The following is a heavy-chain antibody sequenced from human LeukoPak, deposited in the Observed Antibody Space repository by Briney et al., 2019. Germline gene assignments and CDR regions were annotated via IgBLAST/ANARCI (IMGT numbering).Heavy chain of an antibody. V-gene: IGHV3-30*19. CDR3: ARSYDFWSGYPDY. CDR2: ISYDGSNK. CDR1: GFTFSSYG. D-gene: IGHD3-3*01. J-gene: IGHJ4*02. Sequence: GGSLRLSCAASGFTFSSYGMHWVRQAPGKGLERVAVISYDGSNKYYADSVKGRFTISRDNSKNTLYLQMNSLRAEDTAVYYCARSYDFWSGYPDYWGQGTLVTVSS.